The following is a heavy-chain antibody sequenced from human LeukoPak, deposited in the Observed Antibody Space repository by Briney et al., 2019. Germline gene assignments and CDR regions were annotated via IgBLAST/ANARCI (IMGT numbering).Heavy chain of an antibody. CDR2: ISGSGDNT. V-gene: IGHV3-23*01. CDR3: AKEPVLCGGDCFPLLDY. Sequence: GGSLRLSCAASGFTFSSYSMSWVRQAPGKGLEWVSLISGSGDNTYYADSVKGRFTISRDNSKNTLYLQMNSLRAEDTAVFYCAKEPVLCGGDCFPLLDYWGQEPWSPSPQ. CDR1: GFTFSSYS. D-gene: IGHD2-21*02. J-gene: IGHJ4*01.